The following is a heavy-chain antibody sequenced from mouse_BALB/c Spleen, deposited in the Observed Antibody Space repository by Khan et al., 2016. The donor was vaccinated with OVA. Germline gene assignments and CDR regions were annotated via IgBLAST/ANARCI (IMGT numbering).Heavy chain of an antibody. D-gene: IGHD3-2*02. V-gene: IGHV3-2*02. CDR3: ARIQGGDFDY. CDR1: GYSITSDYA. CDR2: ISYSGNT. J-gene: IGHJ2*01. Sequence: VQLKDSGPGLVKPSQSLSLTCTVTGYSITSDYAWNWIRQFPVNKLEWMGYISYSGNTKYNPSLKSRISITRDTSKNQFFLQLNFVTIEDTATYYWARIQGGDFDYWGQGTTLTVSS.